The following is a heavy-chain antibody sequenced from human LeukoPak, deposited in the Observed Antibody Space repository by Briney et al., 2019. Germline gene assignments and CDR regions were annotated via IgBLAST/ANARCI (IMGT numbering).Heavy chain of an antibody. J-gene: IGHJ4*02. CDR2: IYPGDFDT. Sequence: GESLKISCKGSGYSFTTSWIGWVRQMPGKGLEWMGIIYPGDFDTRYSPSFQGQVTISVDKSISTAYLQWSSLMASDTAMYYCARVGPGSRLDYWGQGTLVTVSS. CDR1: GYSFTTSW. V-gene: IGHV5-51*01. CDR3: ARVGPGSRLDY. D-gene: IGHD3-16*01.